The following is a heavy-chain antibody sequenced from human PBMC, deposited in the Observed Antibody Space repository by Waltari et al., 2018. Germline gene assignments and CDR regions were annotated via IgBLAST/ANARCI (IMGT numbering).Heavy chain of an antibody. Sequence: QVQLVQSGAEVKKPGASVKVSCKASGYTFTGYYMHWVRQAPGQGLEWMGWINPNSGGTNYAQKFQGWVTMTRDTSISTAYMELSRLRSDDTAVYYCARSMGKNVPAAMMSFDIWGQGTMVTVSS. CDR1: GYTFTGYY. J-gene: IGHJ3*02. D-gene: IGHD2-2*01. V-gene: IGHV1-2*04. CDR3: ARSMGKNVPAAMMSFDI. CDR2: INPNSGGT.